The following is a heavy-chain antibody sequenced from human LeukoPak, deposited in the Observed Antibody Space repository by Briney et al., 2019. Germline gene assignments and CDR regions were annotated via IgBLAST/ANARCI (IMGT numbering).Heavy chain of an antibody. Sequence: GGSLRLSCAASGFTFSDYAMTWVRQAPGKGLEWVSSISGSSSFIYYTYSVQGRFTVSRDNAENSLFLQMDSLKAEDTAVYYCARLLQSFVGASPFDFWGQGTLVTVSS. J-gene: IGHJ4*02. V-gene: IGHV3-21*01. D-gene: IGHD3-16*01. CDR2: ISGSSSFI. CDR1: GFTFSDYA. CDR3: ARLLQSFVGASPFDF.